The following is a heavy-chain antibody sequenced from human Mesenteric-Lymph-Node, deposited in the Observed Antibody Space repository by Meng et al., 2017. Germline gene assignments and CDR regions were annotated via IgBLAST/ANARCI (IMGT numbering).Heavy chain of an antibody. CDR2: ISYDGSNK. J-gene: IGHJ5*02. CDR1: GFTFSSYA. CDR3: ARYGTVEISRWFDP. D-gene: IGHD5-12*01. V-gene: IGHV3-30*04. Sequence: GESLKISCAASGFTFSSYAMNWVRQAPGKGLEWVAVISYDGSNKYYADSVKGRFTISRDNSKNTLYLQMNSLRADDTAVYYCARYGTVEISRWFDPWGQGTPVTVSS.